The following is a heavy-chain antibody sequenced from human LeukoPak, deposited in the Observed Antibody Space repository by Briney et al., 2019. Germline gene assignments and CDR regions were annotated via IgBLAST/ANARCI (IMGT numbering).Heavy chain of an antibody. D-gene: IGHD3-10*01. CDR1: GFTVSSNY. CDR3: ASFYGSGSYYRDSIDY. J-gene: IGHJ4*02. Sequence: GESLRLSCAASGFTVSSNYMSWVRQAPGKGLEWVSVIYSGGSTYYADSVKGRFTISRDNSKNTLYLQMNSLRAEDTAVYYCASFYGSGSYYRDSIDYWGQGTLVTVSS. V-gene: IGHV3-53*01. CDR2: IYSGGST.